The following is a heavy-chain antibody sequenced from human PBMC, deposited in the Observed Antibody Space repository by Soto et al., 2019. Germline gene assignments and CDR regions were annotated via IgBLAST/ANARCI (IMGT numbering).Heavy chain of an antibody. CDR3: AREYSSGWYANHWYFDL. D-gene: IGHD6-19*01. CDR1: GYTFTSYY. Sequence: QVQLVQSGAEVKKPGASVKVSCKASGYTFTSYYMHWVRQAPGQGLEWMGIINPSGGSTSCAQKFQGRVTMTRDTSTSTVYMELSSLRSEDTAVYYCAREYSSGWYANHWYFDLWGRGTLVTVSS. J-gene: IGHJ2*01. CDR2: INPSGGST. V-gene: IGHV1-46*01.